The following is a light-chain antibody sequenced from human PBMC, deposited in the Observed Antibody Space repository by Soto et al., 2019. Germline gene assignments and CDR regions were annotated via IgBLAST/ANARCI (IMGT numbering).Light chain of an antibody. CDR3: QQSYSLPPT. J-gene: IGKJ1*01. CDR2: AAA. Sequence: DIQMTQSPSYLSASVGDRVTITCRASQSISRNLNWYQQKPGKAPQLLIYAAASLQSGVPSRFSGSGSGTDFTLTISSLQPEDFANYYCQQSYSLPPTFGHGTKVEIK. V-gene: IGKV1-39*01. CDR1: QSISRN.